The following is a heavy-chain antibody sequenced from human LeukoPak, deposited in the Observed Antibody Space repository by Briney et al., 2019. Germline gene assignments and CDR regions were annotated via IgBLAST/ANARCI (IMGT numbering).Heavy chain of an antibody. CDR2: INPNSGGT. J-gene: IGHJ5*02. V-gene: IGHV1-2*02. CDR3: ARDSSSWYRSEQNWFDP. Sequence: ASVTVSSKPSGYTFSGYYMHWLRQAARQRLKWMGWINPNSGGTNYAQKCQGRVTMTRDTSISTAYMELSRLRSDDTAVYCCARDSSSWYRSEQNWFDPWGQGTLVTVSS. CDR1: GYTFSGYY. D-gene: IGHD6-13*01.